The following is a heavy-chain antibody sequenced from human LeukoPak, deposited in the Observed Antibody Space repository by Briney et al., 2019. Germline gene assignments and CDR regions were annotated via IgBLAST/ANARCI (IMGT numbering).Heavy chain of an antibody. D-gene: IGHD6-13*01. Sequence: PGGSLRLSCAASGFTFSSYGMHWVRQAPGKGLEWVAFIRYDGNNKYYADSVKGRFTISRDNAKNSLYLQMNSLRAEDTAVYYCARGRRRIAAAGATPPAPYFDYWGQGTLVTFSS. V-gene: IGHV3-30*02. CDR2: IRYDGNNK. J-gene: IGHJ4*02. CDR1: GFTFSSYG. CDR3: ARGRRRIAAAGATPPAPYFDY.